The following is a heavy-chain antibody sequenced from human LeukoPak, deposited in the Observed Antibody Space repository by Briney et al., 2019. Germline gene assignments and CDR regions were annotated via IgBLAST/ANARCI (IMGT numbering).Heavy chain of an antibody. Sequence: GGSLRLSCAASGFTFSSYAMHWVRQAPGKGLEWVAVISYDGSNKYYADSVKGRFTISRDNAKNSLYLQMSSLRAEDTAVYYCVNMPQVGDYGDFDYWGQGTLVTVSS. V-gene: IGHV3-30*04. CDR2: ISYDGSNK. D-gene: IGHD4-17*01. CDR1: GFTFSSYA. J-gene: IGHJ4*02. CDR3: VNMPQVGDYGDFDY.